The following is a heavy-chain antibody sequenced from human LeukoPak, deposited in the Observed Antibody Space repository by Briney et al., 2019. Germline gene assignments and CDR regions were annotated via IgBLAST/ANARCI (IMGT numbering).Heavy chain of an antibody. D-gene: IGHD1-26*01. CDR3: ARASHSIVGATEVDY. CDR2: IYHSGST. J-gene: IGHJ4*02. CDR1: GYSICSGYY. Sequence: SETLSLTCTVSGYSICSGYYWGWIRQPPGKGLGWIGSIYHSGSTYYNPSLKSRVTISVDTSKNQFSLKLSSVTAADTAVYYCARASHSIVGATEVDYWGQGTLVTVSS. V-gene: IGHV4-38-2*02.